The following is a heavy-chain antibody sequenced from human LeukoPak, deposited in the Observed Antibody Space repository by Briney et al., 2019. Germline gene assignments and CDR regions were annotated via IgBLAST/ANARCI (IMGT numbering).Heavy chain of an antibody. Sequence: RRGSLRLSCPASAFTFSSYWMHWVRQPQGRGLVWVSRINIDGSRTTYADTVKGRFTISRNNAKTTLYLQMTSLRAEDTAVYYCARDPVLDDYGGNSPYWGQGTLVTVSS. CDR1: AFTFSSYW. D-gene: IGHD4-23*01. J-gene: IGHJ4*02. V-gene: IGHV3-74*01. CDR3: ARDPVLDDYGGNSPY. CDR2: INIDGSRT.